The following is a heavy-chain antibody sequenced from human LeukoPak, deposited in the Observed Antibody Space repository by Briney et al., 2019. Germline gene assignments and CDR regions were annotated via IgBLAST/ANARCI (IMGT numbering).Heavy chain of an antibody. Sequence: ASVKVSCKASGYTFTSYGISWVRQAPGQGLERMGWISAYNGNTNYAQKFQDRATMTTDTSTSTAYMELRSLRFDDTAVYYCARDFAWGSGGAPIDDNWLDPWGQGILVTVSS. CDR3: ARDFAWGSGGAPIDDNWLDP. J-gene: IGHJ5*02. CDR1: GYTFTSYG. CDR2: ISAYNGNT. V-gene: IGHV1-18*01. D-gene: IGHD7-27*01.